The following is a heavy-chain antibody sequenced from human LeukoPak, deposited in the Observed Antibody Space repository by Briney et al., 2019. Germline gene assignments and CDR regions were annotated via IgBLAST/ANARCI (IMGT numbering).Heavy chain of an antibody. D-gene: IGHD6-19*01. CDR1: GYTFTNYD. V-gene: IGHV1-18*01. Sequence: ASVKVSCKASGYTFTNYDINWVRQAAGQGLEWMGWISAYNGNTNYAQKLQGRVTMTTDTSTSTAYMELRSLRSDDTAVYYCARPSSSGWYHRPQSGHYFDYWGQGTLVTVSS. CDR2: ISAYNGNT. J-gene: IGHJ4*02. CDR3: ARPSSSGWYHRPQSGHYFDY.